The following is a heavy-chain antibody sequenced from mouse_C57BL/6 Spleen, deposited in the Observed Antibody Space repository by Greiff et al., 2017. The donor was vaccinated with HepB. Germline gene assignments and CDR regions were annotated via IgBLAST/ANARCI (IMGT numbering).Heavy chain of an antibody. D-gene: IGHD4-1*01. CDR3: TRGTDLY. Sequence: VHLVESGAELVRPGASVTLSCKASGYTFTDYEMHWVKQTPVHGLEWIGAIDPETGGTAYNQKFKGKAILTADKSSSTAYMELRSLTSEDSAVYYCTRGTDLYWGQGTTLTVSS. CDR2: IDPETGGT. V-gene: IGHV1-15*01. J-gene: IGHJ2*01. CDR1: GYTFTDYE.